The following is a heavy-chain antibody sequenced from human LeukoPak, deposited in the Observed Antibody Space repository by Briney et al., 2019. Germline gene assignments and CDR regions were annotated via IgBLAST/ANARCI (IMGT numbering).Heavy chain of an antibody. D-gene: IGHD2-15*01. Sequence: RTGGSLRLSCVASGFTFSSYWMHWVRQAPGKGLVWVSHINSDGSSTTYADSVKGRFTISRDNAKNTLYLQMNSLRAEDTAVYYRARDRPRYCSGGSCYNTNTFDYWGQGTLVTVSS. V-gene: IGHV3-74*01. CDR2: INSDGSST. CDR1: GFTFSSYW. J-gene: IGHJ4*02. CDR3: ARDRPRYCSGGSCYNTNTFDY.